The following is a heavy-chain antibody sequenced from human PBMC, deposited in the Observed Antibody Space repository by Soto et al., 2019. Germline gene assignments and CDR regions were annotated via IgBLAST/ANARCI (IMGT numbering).Heavy chain of an antibody. Sequence: EVQLVESGGGLVQPGGSLRLSCAASGFTFSSYWMHWVRQAPGKGLVWVSRINSDGSSTSYADSVKGRFTISRDNAKNTLYLHMNSLRAEDTAVYYCAKPLPNHGGFDYWGQGTLVTVSS. V-gene: IGHV3-74*01. J-gene: IGHJ4*02. CDR3: AKPLPNHGGFDY. CDR1: GFTFSSYW. CDR2: INSDGSST.